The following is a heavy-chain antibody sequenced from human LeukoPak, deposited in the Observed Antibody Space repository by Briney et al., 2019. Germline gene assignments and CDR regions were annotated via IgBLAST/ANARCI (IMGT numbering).Heavy chain of an antibody. J-gene: IGHJ3*02. CDR2: IYYSGST. CDR3: ARQSSGGYSPFDI. V-gene: IGHV4-39*01. Sequence: SETLSLTCTVSGGSISSSSYYWGWIRQPPGKGLEWTGSIYYSGSTYYNPSLKSRVTISVDTSKNQFSLKLSSVTAADTAVYYCARQSSGGYSPFDIWGQGTMVTVSS. CDR1: GGSISSSSYY. D-gene: IGHD4-23*01.